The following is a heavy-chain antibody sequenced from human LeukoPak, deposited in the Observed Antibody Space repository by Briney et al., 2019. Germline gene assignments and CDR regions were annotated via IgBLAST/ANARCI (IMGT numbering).Heavy chain of an antibody. CDR1: GYTFTSYG. J-gene: IGHJ4*02. CDR3: ARVCAYCGGDWPAEDY. D-gene: IGHD2-21*01. V-gene: IGHV1-18*01. Sequence: ASVKVSCKASGYTFTSYGISWVRQAPGQGLEWMGWISAYNGNTNYAQNLQGRVTMTTDTTTSTAYMELRSLTSDDTALYYCARVCAYCGGDWPAEDYWGQGTPVTVSS. CDR2: ISAYNGNT.